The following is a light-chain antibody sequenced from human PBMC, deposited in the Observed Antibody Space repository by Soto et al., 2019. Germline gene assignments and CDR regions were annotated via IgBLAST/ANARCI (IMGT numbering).Light chain of an antibody. V-gene: IGLV2-14*01. Sequence: QSALTQPASVSASPGQSITIFCTGTSXDVGTYDDVSWYRQHPGKAPRLLIYEVTNRPSGVSNRFSGSKSGDTASLTISGLQAEDEGDYYCSSYTIGSTYVFGSGTKVTVL. CDR2: EVT. CDR3: SSYTIGSTYV. J-gene: IGLJ1*01. CDR1: SXDVGTYDD.